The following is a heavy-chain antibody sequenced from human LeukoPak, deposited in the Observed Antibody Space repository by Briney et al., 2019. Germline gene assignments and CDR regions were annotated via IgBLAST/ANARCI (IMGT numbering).Heavy chain of an antibody. CDR2: INPNSGGT. J-gene: IGHJ4*02. CDR1: GYTFTGYY. CDR3: ARSDSYSSGWLDY. D-gene: IGHD6-19*01. Sequence: ASVKVSCKASGYTFTGYYMHWVRQAPGQGLEWIGWINPNSGGTNYAQKFQGRVTMTRDTSISTAYMELSRLRSDDTAVYYCARSDSYSSGWLDYWGQGTLVTVSS. V-gene: IGHV1-2*02.